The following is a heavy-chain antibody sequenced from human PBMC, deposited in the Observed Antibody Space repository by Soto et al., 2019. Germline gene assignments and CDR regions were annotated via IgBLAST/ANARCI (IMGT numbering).Heavy chain of an antibody. D-gene: IGHD3-16*01. CDR3: AHRDGRLAYHFFDY. V-gene: IGHV2-5*02. J-gene: IGHJ4*02. CDR2: IYWDDDK. Sequence: QITLKESGLTLVKLTKTLTLTCTFSGFSLSTSGVGVGWIRQPPGKALEWLALIYWDDDKRYSPSLQSRLTITKDTSKNQVVLTMTNMDPVDTATYYCAHRDGRLAYHFFDYWGQGTLVTVSS. CDR1: GFSLSTSGVG.